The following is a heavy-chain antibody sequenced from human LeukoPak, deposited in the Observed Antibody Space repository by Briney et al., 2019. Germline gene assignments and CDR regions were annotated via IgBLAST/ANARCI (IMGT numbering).Heavy chain of an antibody. V-gene: IGHV1-2*04. J-gene: IGHJ4*02. D-gene: IGHD5-24*01. Sequence: ASVKVSCKASGYTFTGYYMHWVRQAPGQGLEWMGWINPNSGGTNYAQKFQGWVTMTRDTSISTAYMELSRLRSDDTAVYYCAREKSPIEDPFDYWGQGTLVTVSS. CDR3: AREKSPIEDPFDY. CDR1: GYTFTGYY. CDR2: INPNSGGT.